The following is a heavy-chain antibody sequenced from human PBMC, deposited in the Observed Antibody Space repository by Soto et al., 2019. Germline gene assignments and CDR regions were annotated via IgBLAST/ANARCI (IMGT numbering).Heavy chain of an antibody. CDR3: AKRSPYSSDWYSPIFDY. J-gene: IGHJ4*02. CDR1: GFSFSDYA. D-gene: IGHD6-13*01. V-gene: IGHV3-23*01. Sequence: GGSLRLSCAASGFSFSDYAMSWVRQAPGKGLEWVSVISESGGSTHYADSVRGRFTVSRDNSKNSLSLRMNSLRDEDTAVYFCAKRSPYSSDWYSPIFDYWGQGALVTVSS. CDR2: ISESGGST.